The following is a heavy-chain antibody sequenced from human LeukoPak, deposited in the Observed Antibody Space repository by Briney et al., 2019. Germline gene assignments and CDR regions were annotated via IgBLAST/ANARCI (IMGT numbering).Heavy chain of an antibody. J-gene: IGHJ4*02. CDR3: ATLGELLWGGLDY. V-gene: IGHV4-59*01. Sequence: SETLSLTCTVSGGSISSYYWSWIRQPPGKGLEWIGYIYYSGSTNYNPSLKSRVTISVDTSKNQFSLKLSSVTAADTAVYYCATLGELLWGGLDYWGQGTLVTVSS. CDR2: IYYSGST. D-gene: IGHD3-10*01. CDR1: GGSISSYY.